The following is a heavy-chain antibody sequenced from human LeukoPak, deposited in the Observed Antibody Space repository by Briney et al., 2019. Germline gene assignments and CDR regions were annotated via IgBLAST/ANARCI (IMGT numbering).Heavy chain of an antibody. CDR3: ASNPRDDYYYYYMDV. Sequence: SVKVSCKASGGTFSSYAISWVRQAPGQGLEWMGGIIPIFGTANYAQKFQGRVTITTDESTSTAYMELSSLRSEDTAVYYCASNPRDDYYYYYMDVWSKGTTVTVSS. CDR1: GGTFSSYA. J-gene: IGHJ6*03. V-gene: IGHV1-69*05. CDR2: IIPIFGTA.